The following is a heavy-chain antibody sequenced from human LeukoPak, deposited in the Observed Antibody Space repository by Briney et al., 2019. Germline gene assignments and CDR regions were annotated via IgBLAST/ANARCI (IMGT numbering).Heavy chain of an antibody. V-gene: IGHV4-34*01. D-gene: IGHD3-3*01. CDR3: AVGITILGVAASFDS. CDR2: IDHRGTA. CDR1: GASYNAYY. Sequence: SETLSLTCAAYGASYNAYYWSWIRQPPGKGLEWIGDIDHRGTATHNPSLKSRLTISADASKNQFSLKLNSVTDADTAVYYCAVGITILGVAASFDSWGQGNLVIVSS. J-gene: IGHJ4*02.